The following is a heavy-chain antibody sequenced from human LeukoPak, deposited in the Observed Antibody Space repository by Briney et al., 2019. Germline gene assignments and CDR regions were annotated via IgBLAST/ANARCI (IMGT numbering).Heavy chain of an antibody. V-gene: IGHV4-59*01. Sequence: SETLSLTCTVSGDSISSNYWSWIRQPPGKGLEWIGYLYYNGNPNYNPSLKSRVTISADTSKNQFFLKLSSVTAADTAVYYCARGSSSGWYYFTYWGQGTLVTVSS. CDR1: GDSISSNY. CDR3: ARGSSSGWYYFTY. J-gene: IGHJ4*02. D-gene: IGHD6-19*01. CDR2: LYYNGNP.